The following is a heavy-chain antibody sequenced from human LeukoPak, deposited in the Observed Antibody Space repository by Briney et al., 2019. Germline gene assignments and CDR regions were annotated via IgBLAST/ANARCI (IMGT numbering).Heavy chain of an antibody. CDR1: GGTFSSYA. D-gene: IGHD3-22*01. V-gene: IGHV1-69*05. CDR3: ARDSPYDSSGYDY. CDR2: IIPIFGTA. J-gene: IGHJ4*02. Sequence: ASVKVSCKASGGTFSSYAISWVRQAPGQGLEWMGRIIPIFGTANYAQKFQGRVTITTDESTSTAYMELSSLRSEDTAVYYCARDSPYDSSGYDYWGQGTLVTVSS.